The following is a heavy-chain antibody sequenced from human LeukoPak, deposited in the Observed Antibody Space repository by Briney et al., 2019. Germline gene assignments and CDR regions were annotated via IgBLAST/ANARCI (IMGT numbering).Heavy chain of an antibody. V-gene: IGHV5-51*01. CDR1: GYTFTNSW. CDR3: ARHEVTAAAGTEFDS. Sequence: GESLKISCEASGYTFTNSWIGWVRQMPGKGLEWMGIIFLSDSDTRYSPSFQGQVTISADKSTSTAYLHWSTLKASDTAIYYCARHEVTAAAGTEFDSWGQGTLVTVSS. D-gene: IGHD6-13*01. J-gene: IGHJ4*02. CDR2: IFLSDSDT.